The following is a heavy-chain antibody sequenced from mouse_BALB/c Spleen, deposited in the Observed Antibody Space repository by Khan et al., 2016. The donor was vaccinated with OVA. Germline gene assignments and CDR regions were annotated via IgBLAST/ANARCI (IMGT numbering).Heavy chain of an antibody. Sequence: QVQLKQSGAELASPGASVKMSCRASGYTFTSYTIHWIKLRPGQGLEWIGFINPSNGYTNYNQKFKDKATLTADKSSTTVYMQLSSLTSDDSAVYNGVRDGAYHRNDGWFAYWGQGTLVTVSA. CDR1: GYTFTSYT. D-gene: IGHD2-14*01. CDR2: INPSNGYT. V-gene: IGHV1-4*01. CDR3: VRDGAYHRNDGWFAY. J-gene: IGHJ3*01.